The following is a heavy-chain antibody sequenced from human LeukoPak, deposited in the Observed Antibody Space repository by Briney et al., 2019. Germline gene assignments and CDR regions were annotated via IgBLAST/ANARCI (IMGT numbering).Heavy chain of an antibody. D-gene: IGHD3-10*01. CDR1: GYTFTGYY. V-gene: IGHV1-2*02. CDR2: INPNSGGT. J-gene: IGHJ4*02. Sequence: ASVKVSCKASGYTFTGYYMHWVRQAPGQGLEWMGWINPNSGGTNYAQKFQGRVTMTRDTSISTAYMELSRLKSDDTAVYYCARPWAVRRVSDYWGQGTLVTVSS. CDR3: ARPWAVRRVSDY.